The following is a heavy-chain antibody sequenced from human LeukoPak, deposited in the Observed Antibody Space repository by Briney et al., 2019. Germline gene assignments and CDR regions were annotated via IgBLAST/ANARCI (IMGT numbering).Heavy chain of an antibody. J-gene: IGHJ3*02. V-gene: IGHV1-69*13. CDR2: IIPIFGTA. D-gene: IGHD3-10*01. CDR3: ARTYYYGSGSYYPLYPGAFDI. Sequence: SVKVSCKASGYTFTSYAISWVRQAPGQGLEWMGGIIPIFGTANYAQKFQGRVTITADESTSTAYMELSSLRSEDTAVYYCARTYYYGSGSYYPLYPGAFDIWGQGTMVTVSS. CDR1: GYTFTSYA.